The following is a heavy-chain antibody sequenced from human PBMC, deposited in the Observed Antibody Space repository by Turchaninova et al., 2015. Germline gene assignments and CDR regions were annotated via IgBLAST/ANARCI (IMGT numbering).Heavy chain of an antibody. J-gene: IGHJ3*01. D-gene: IGHD6-19*01. V-gene: IGHV3-74*01. CDR2: INRDESVT. CDR3: ARVGWGSAGAFDV. CDR1: GFTFSNYW. Sequence: EVQLVESGGGLVQPGGSLRLYCAASGFTFSNYWMHWVREATGRGLVWVSRINRDESVTNLAASVKCRFTIARENANNTLFLQMNSLRAEDTAVYYCARVGWGSAGAFDVWGQGTMVTVSS.